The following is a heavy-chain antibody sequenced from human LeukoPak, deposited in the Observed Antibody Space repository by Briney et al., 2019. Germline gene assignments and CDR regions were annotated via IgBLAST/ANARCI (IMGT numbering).Heavy chain of an antibody. CDR3: ARIVWTAYDFWSGYYRD. J-gene: IGHJ4*02. CDR1: IGSISSSKW. V-gene: IGHV4-4*02. Sequence: RTSETLSLTCSVSIGSISSSKWWSWVRQSPVKGLEWIGEIYLYGTTNYNPSFTSRVTMSVDRSRNQFSLKLSSVTAADTAVYYCARIVWTAYDFWSGYYRDWGQGTLVTVSS. CDR2: IYLYGTT. D-gene: IGHD3-3*01.